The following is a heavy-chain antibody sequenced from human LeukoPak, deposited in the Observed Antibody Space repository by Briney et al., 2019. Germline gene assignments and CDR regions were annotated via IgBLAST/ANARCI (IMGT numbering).Heavy chain of an antibody. CDR1: GFTFSSYN. CDR3: AREEDPTVAPIPFDY. J-gene: IGHJ4*02. V-gene: IGHV3-21*01. D-gene: IGHD5-12*01. Sequence: GGSLRLSCAASGFTFSSYNMNWVRQAPGKGLEWVSFISSGSSFISYADSVKGRFTISRDNAKNSLYLQMNSLRVEDTALYFCAREEDPTVAPIPFDYWGQGALVTVSS. CDR2: ISSGSSFI.